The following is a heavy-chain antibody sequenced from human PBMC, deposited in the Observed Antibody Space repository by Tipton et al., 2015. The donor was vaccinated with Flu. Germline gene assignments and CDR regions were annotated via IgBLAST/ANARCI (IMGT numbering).Heavy chain of an antibody. V-gene: IGHV4-61*02. CDR2: IYISGST. Sequence: TLSLTCTASGGSIRSSTYYWSWIRQPAGKGLEWIGRIYISGSTNYNASLKSRVTISVDTSKNQFSLKLSSVTAADTAVYYCARDIGALNWFDPWGQGALVTVSS. CDR1: GGSIRSSTYY. J-gene: IGHJ5*02. CDR3: ARDIGALNWFDP.